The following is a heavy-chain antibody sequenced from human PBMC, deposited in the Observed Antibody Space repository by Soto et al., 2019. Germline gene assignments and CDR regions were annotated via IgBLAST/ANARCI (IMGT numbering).Heavy chain of an antibody. D-gene: IGHD3-22*01. J-gene: IGHJ4*02. CDR3: AKFSGDYYDTSGYYRWDY. CDR1: GFTFSDAW. CDR2: IWYDGSNK. Sequence: GGYLRLSCAASGFTFSDAWMSWVRQAPGKGLEWVAVIWYDGSNKYYADSVKGRFTISRDKYKNTLYLQMSSLRADDTAVYYCAKFSGDYYDTSGYYRWDYWGQGTLVTVSS. V-gene: IGHV3-33*08.